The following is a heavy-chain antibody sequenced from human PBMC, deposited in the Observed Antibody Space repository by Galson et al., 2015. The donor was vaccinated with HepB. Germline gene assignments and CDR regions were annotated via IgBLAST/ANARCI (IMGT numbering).Heavy chain of an antibody. Sequence: SVKVSCKASGYVFSSFGISWVRQAPGQGLEWMGWISGHSADTNYAQKFKGRITMTTDTPTTTAYVELRSLRSDDTAVYYCVRDWEHRAHMNYFDPWGQGTLVTVSS. CDR1: GYVFSSFG. CDR3: VRDWEHRAHMNYFDP. CDR2: ISGHSADT. V-gene: IGHV1-18*01. D-gene: IGHD1-7*01. J-gene: IGHJ5*02.